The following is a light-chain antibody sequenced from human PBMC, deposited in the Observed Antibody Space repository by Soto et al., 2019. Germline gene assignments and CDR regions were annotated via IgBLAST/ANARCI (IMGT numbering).Light chain of an antibody. CDR3: QQTYSTPWT. V-gene: IGKV1-39*01. CDR1: QSISLY. Sequence: DIQMTQSPSSLSASVGDRVTITCRASQSISLYLNWYQQKPGKAPKLLIYLASSLQSGVPSRFSGSGSGTDFTLTISSLQPEDFATYYCQQTYSTPWTFDQGTKVEIK. CDR2: LAS. J-gene: IGKJ1*01.